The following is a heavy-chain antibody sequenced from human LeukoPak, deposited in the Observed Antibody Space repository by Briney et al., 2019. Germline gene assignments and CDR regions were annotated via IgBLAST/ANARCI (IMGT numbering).Heavy chain of an antibody. Sequence: GGSLRLSCAASGFTFSNYAMSWVRQAPGKGLEWVSAISGSGDNTYYADSVKGRFTISRDNAKNSLYLQMNSLRAEDTAVYYCARGGSGNWNAPFDYWGQGTLVTVSS. V-gene: IGHV3-23*01. J-gene: IGHJ4*02. CDR1: GFTFSNYA. D-gene: IGHD1-1*01. CDR2: ISGSGDNT. CDR3: ARGGSGNWNAPFDY.